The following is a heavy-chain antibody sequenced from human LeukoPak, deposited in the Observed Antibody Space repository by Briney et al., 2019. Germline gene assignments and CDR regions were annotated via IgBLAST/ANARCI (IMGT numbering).Heavy chain of an antibody. Sequence: SETLSLTCAVYGGSFSGYYWSWIRQPPGKGLEWIGEINHSGSTNYNPSLKSRVTISVDTSKNLFSLKVSSVTAADTAVYYCARGRSNYYGMDVWGQGTTVTVPS. V-gene: IGHV4-34*01. CDR2: INHSGST. D-gene: IGHD1-26*01. CDR1: GGSFSGYY. J-gene: IGHJ6*02. CDR3: ARGRSNYYGMDV.